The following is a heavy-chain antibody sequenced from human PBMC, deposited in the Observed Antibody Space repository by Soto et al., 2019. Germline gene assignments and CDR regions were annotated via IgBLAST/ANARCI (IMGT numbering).Heavy chain of an antibody. CDR1: GGSISSGGYY. V-gene: IGHV4-31*03. D-gene: IGHD5-18*01. Sequence: QVQLQESGPGLVKPSQTLSLSCTVSGGSISSGGYYWSWIRQHPGKGLEWIGYIYYSGSTYYNPALKSRFTISVDTSKNQFSLKLSSVTAADTAVYYCATHLKDTVLEYGMDVWGQGTTVTVSS. CDR2: IYYSGST. CDR3: ATHLKDTVLEYGMDV. J-gene: IGHJ6*02.